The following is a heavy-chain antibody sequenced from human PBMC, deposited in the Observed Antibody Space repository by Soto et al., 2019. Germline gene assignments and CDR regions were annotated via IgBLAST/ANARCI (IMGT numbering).Heavy chain of an antibody. CDR3: AKALLAPGRAYGMDV. J-gene: IGHJ6*02. V-gene: IGHV3-30*18. Sequence: QVQLVESGGGVVQPGRSLRLSCAASGFTFSSYGMHWVRQAPGKGLEWVAVISYDGSNKDYADSVKGRFTISRDNSKNTLYLQMNSLRAEDTAVYYCAKALLAPGRAYGMDVWGQGTTVTVSS. CDR1: GFTFSSYG. CDR2: ISYDGSNK.